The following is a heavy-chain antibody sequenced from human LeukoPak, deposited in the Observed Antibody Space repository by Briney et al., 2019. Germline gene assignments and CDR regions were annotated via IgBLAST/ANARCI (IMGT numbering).Heavy chain of an antibody. CDR1: GGTFISYA. D-gene: IGHD2-15*01. CDR2: IIPIFGTA. Sequence: ASVKVSCKASGGTFISYAISWVRQAPGQGLEWMGGIIPIFGTANYAQKFQGRVTITADESTSTAYMELSSLRSEDTAVYYCARVSCSGGSCYGDYWGQGTLVTVSS. J-gene: IGHJ4*02. V-gene: IGHV1-69*13. CDR3: ARVSCSGGSCYGDY.